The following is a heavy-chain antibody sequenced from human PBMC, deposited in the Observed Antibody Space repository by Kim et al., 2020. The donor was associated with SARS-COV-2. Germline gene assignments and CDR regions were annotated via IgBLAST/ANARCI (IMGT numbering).Heavy chain of an antibody. D-gene: IGHD2-21*02. Sequence: SETLSLTCSVSGDSISGCNCYWVWIRQPPGKRLEWIGSAYYTGTTYYIPSLERRVTISVDTSKNQFSLKLTSVTAADTAMYYCARQGVGVSTASAFFDVWGRGTVVCVSS. V-gene: IGHV4-39*01. J-gene: IGHJ2*01. CDR3: ARQGVGVSTASAFFDV. CDR2: AYYTGTT. CDR1: GDSISGCNCY.